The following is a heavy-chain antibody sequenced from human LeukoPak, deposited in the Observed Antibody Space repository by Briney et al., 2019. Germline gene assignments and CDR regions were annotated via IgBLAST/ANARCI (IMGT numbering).Heavy chain of an antibody. V-gene: IGHV3-30*03. CDR3: ATESSLSN. D-gene: IGHD3-16*02. CDR2: ISYDGGYQ. CDR1: GVNFGSYA. Sequence: GSSLILSCAAAGVNFGSYAMYWFRQAPGKGLEWVGDISYDGGYQSYAVSVRGRFTISRDNSKNTLFLQMNSLRPEDAAVYYCATESSLSNWGHGTLVNVSS. J-gene: IGHJ4*01.